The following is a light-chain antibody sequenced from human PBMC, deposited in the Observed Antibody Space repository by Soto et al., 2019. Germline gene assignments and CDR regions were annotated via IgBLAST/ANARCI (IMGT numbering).Light chain of an antibody. J-gene: IGKJ4*01. CDR3: QHYGPSPWA. Sequence: EIVLTQSPGTLSLSPGERATLSCRASQSVSSSYLAWYQQKPGQAPRLLIYGASSRATGIPDRFSGSGSGTDFTLTISRLEPEDFAVYYCQHYGPSPWAFGGGTKVEIK. V-gene: IGKV3-20*01. CDR2: GAS. CDR1: QSVSSSY.